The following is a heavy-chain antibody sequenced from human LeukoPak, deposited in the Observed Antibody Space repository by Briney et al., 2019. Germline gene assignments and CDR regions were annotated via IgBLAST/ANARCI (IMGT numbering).Heavy chain of an antibody. D-gene: IGHD3-3*01. J-gene: IGHJ4*02. Sequence: GGSLRLSCAASGFTFSSYAMHWVRQAQGRGREWVTVLSYDGRTKYYADSVKGRFTISRDNSKNTLYLQMNSLRAEDTAVYYCAKDFSDFWSGLDYWGQGTLVTVSS. CDR2: LSYDGRTK. CDR3: AKDFSDFWSGLDY. V-gene: IGHV3-30*18. CDR1: GFTFSSYA.